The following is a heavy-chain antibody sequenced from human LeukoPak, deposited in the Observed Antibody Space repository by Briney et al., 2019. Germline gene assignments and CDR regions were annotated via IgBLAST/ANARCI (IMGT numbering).Heavy chain of an antibody. CDR1: GYSISSGYY. V-gene: IGHV4-38-2*01. CDR3: ARLGMVGWLHRPFDY. CDR2: IYHSGST. D-gene: IGHD5-24*01. J-gene: IGHJ4*02. Sequence: SETLSLTCAVSGYSISSGYYWGWIRQPPGKGLEWIGSIYHSGSTYYNPSLKSRVTISVDTSKNQFSLKLSSVTAADTAVYYCARLGMVGWLHRPFDYWGQGTLLTVSS.